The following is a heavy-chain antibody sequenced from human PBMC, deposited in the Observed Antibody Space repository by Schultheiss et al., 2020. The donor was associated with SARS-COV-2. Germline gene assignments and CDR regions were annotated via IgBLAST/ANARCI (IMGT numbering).Heavy chain of an antibody. CDR2: IYWNDDK. Sequence: SGPTLVKPTQTLTLTCTVSGFSLSNARMGVGWIRQPPGKALEWLALIYWNDDKRYSPSLKSRLTITKDTSKNQVVLTMTNMDPVDTATYYCAHTAILYDILTTGSWFDPWGQGTLVTVSS. J-gene: IGHJ5*02. D-gene: IGHD3-9*01. V-gene: IGHV2-5*01. CDR1: GFSLSNARMG. CDR3: AHTAILYDILTTGSWFDP.